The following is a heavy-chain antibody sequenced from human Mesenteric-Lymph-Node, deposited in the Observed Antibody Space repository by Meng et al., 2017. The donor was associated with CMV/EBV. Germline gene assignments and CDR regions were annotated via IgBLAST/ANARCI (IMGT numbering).Heavy chain of an antibody. CDR2: INPNSGGT. CDR3: ARATIFGVVTRYYYYGMDV. V-gene: IGHV1-2*02. D-gene: IGHD3-3*01. Sequence: ASVKVSCKASGDTFTGYYVHWVRQAPGQGLEWMGWINPNSGGTNYAQKFQGRVTMTRDTSISTAYMELSRLRSDDTAVYYCARATIFGVVTRYYYYGMDVWGQGTTVTVSS. J-gene: IGHJ6*02. CDR1: GDTFTGYY.